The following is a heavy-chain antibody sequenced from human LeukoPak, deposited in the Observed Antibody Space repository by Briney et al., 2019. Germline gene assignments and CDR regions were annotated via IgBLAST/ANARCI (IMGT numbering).Heavy chain of an antibody. Sequence: GGSLRLSCAASGFTFSAYAMTWVRQAAGKGLEWVSIIRGNGGGTYYADSVKGRFNIFRDNSENTLYLQMNSLRVDDTAVYYCARVGQYYDFWSGFDFWGQGALVIVSS. J-gene: IGHJ4*02. CDR1: GFTFSAYA. CDR3: ARVGQYYDFWSGFDF. V-gene: IGHV3-23*01. D-gene: IGHD3-3*01. CDR2: IRGNGGGT.